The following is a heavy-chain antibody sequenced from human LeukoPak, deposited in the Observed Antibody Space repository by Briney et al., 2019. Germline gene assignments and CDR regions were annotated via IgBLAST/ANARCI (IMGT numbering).Heavy chain of an antibody. V-gene: IGHV3-23*01. D-gene: IGHD6-13*01. J-gene: IGHJ6*02. CDR1: GFTFSSYA. CDR2: ISISGGST. CDR3: AKGRIAADYYYYGMDV. Sequence: GGSLRLSCAASGFTFSSYAMSWVRQAPGKGLEWVSAISISGGSTYYADSVKGRFTISRDNSKNTLYLQMNSLRAEDTAVYYCAKGRIAADYYYYGMDVWGQGTTVTVSS.